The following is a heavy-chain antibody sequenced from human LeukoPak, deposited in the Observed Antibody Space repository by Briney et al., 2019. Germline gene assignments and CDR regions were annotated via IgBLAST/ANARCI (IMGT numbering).Heavy chain of an antibody. CDR1: GGSSSGYY. J-gene: IGHJ4*02. Sequence: SESLSLTCAVDGGSSSGYYWSWIRQPPGKGLEWIGEINHSGSTNYNPSLKRRVTISVDTSKNQFSLKLSSVTAADTAVYYCARALNTGYSSGWFDYWGEGTLVTVSS. CDR2: INHSGST. D-gene: IGHD6-19*01. V-gene: IGHV4-34*01. CDR3: ARALNTGYSSGWFDY.